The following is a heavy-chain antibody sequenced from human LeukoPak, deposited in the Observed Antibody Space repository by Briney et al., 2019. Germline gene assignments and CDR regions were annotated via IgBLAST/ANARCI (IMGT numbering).Heavy chain of an antibody. CDR1: GGSFGDFA. Sequence: SVKVSCKASGGSFGDFAIIWVRQAPGHGLEWMGRSVPMSDTKDHAQKFQGRVTFTTDESTTTAHMELSNLSPEDTAVYYCAATSIIFNWFDPWGQGTLVTVSS. J-gene: IGHJ5*02. D-gene: IGHD1-14*01. CDR3: AATSIIFNWFDP. CDR2: SVPMSDTK. V-gene: IGHV1-69*05.